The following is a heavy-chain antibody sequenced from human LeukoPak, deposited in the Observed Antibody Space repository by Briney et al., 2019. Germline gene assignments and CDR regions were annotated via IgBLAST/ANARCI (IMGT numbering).Heavy chain of an antibody. D-gene: IGHD6-13*01. V-gene: IGHV3-23*01. CDR1: GFIFSSYA. CDR3: AKYVTPPGTYYYGLDV. CDR2: ISGSGDAT. Sequence: GGSLRLSCAASGFIFSSYAMNWVRQAPGKGLEWISGISGSGDATFYADPVKGRFTISRDNSKNTLYLQMNSLRGDDTAVYYCAKYVTPPGTYYYGLDVWGQGTTVTVSS. J-gene: IGHJ6*02.